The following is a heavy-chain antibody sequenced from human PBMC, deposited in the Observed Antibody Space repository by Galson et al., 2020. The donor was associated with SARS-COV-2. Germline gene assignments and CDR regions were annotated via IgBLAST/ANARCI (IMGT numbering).Heavy chain of an antibody. CDR3: ARGDMGNYYFDY. Sequence: ALHGESLKISCAASGFTFSSYWMHWVRQAPGKGPVWVSRIYSEGSSTSYADSVKGRFTISGDNAKNTLYLQMNSLRAQDTAVYYCARGDMGNYYFDYWGQGTLVTVSS. CDR1: GFTFSSYW. V-gene: IGHV3-74*01. J-gene: IGHJ4*02. CDR2: IYSEGSST. D-gene: IGHD3-10*01.